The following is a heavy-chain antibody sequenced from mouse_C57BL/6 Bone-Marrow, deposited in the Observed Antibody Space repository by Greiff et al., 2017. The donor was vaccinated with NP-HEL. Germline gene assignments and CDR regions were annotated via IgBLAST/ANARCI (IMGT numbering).Heavy chain of an antibody. CDR1: GYAFSSYW. V-gene: IGHV1-80*01. CDR2: IYPGDGDT. CDR3: ARSSYSPSMDY. J-gene: IGHJ4*01. Sequence: QVQLQQSGAELVKPGASVKISCKASGYAFSSYWMNWVKQRPGKGLEWIGQIYPGDGDTNYNGKFKGKATLTADKSSSTAYMQLSSLTSEDSAVYFCARSSYSPSMDYWGQGTSVTVSS. D-gene: IGHD2-12*01.